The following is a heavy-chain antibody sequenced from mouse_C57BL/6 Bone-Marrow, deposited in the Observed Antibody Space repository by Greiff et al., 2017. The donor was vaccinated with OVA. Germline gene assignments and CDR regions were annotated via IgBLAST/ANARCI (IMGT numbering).Heavy chain of an antibody. CDR2: IRSKSNNYAT. V-gene: IGHV10-1*01. D-gene: IGHD1-1*01. CDR1: GFSFNTYA. CDR3: VSRSSYGYCDV. J-gene: IGHJ1*03. Sequence: EVQLVESGGGLVQPKGSLKLSCAASGFSFNTYAMNWVRQAPGKGLEWVARIRSKSNNYATYYADSVKDRFTISRDDSESMLYLQMNNLKTEDTAMYYCVSRSSYGYCDVWGTGTTVTVSS.